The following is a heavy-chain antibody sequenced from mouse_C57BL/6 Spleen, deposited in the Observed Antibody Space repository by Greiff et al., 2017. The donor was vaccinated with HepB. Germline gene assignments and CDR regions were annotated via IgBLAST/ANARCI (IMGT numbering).Heavy chain of an antibody. D-gene: IGHD2-4*01. CDR3: ARSRYYDYDVGVAY. Sequence: VQLQQSGAELARPGASVKLSCKASGYTFTSYGISWVKQRTGQGLEWIGEIYPRSGNTYYNEKFKGKATLTADKSSSTAYMELRSLTSEDSAVYFCARSRYYDYDVGVAYWGQGTLVTVSA. V-gene: IGHV1-81*01. J-gene: IGHJ3*01. CDR2: IYPRSGNT. CDR1: GYTFTSYG.